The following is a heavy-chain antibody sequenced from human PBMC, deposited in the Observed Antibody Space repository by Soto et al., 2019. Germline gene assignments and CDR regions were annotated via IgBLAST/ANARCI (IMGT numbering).Heavy chain of an antibody. Sequence: QVQLQESGPGLVKPSQTLSLTCTVSGGSISSGGYYWSWIRQHPGKGLEWIGYIYYSGSTYYNPSLKSRVTISVDTSKNQFSLKLSSVTAADTAVYYCAREIAARPDYYYGMDVWGQGTPVTVSS. D-gene: IGHD6-6*01. CDR3: AREIAARPDYYYGMDV. J-gene: IGHJ6*02. V-gene: IGHV4-31*03. CDR2: IYYSGST. CDR1: GGSISSGGYY.